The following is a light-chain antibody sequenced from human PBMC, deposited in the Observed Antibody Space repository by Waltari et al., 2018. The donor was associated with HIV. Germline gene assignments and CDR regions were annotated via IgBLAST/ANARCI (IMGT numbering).Light chain of an antibody. CDR2: KNN. CDR1: TFNLGSIH. Sequence: QSVLTQAPSASGTPGQRVTIPCSGSTFNLGSIHVCWYQEVPGTAPKLLIYKNNQRPSGVPDRFSGSKSGTSASLAISGLRSEDEADYYCATWDDTLTGYVFGTGTKVTVL. V-gene: IGLV1-47*01. J-gene: IGLJ1*01. CDR3: ATWDDTLTGYV.